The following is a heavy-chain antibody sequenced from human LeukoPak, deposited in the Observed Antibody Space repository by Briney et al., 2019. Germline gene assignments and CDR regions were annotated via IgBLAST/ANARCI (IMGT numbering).Heavy chain of an antibody. D-gene: IGHD2-2*02. CDR3: ARGGVHCSSTSCYIAYYYYYMDV. CDR1: GGSFSGYY. CDR2: INHSGST. Sequence: PSETLSLTCAVYGGSFSGYYWSWIRQPPGKGLEWIGEINHSGSTNYNPSLKSRVTISVDTSKNQFSLKLSSVTAADTAVYYCARGGVHCSSTSCYIAYYYYYMDVWGKETTVTVSS. J-gene: IGHJ6*03. V-gene: IGHV4-34*01.